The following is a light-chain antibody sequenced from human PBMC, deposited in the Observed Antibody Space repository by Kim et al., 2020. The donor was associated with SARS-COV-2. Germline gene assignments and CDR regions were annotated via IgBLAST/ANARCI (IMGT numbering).Light chain of an antibody. CDR1: RTIGSW. CDR3: QQADSFPLT. Sequence: PSPSSVSASVGDRLTITCRASRTIGSWLAWYQQKPGKAPKLLISAASTLQSGVPSRFSGAISGTDFTLTISSLQPEDVGTYFCQQADSFPLTFGGGTKVDIK. V-gene: IGKV1D-12*01. CDR2: AAS. J-gene: IGKJ4*01.